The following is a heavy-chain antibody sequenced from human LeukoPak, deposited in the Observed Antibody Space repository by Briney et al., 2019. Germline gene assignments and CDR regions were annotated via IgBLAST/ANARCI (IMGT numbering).Heavy chain of an antibody. CDR2: IWYDGSNK. CDR3: AKDYDSSGYVGD. J-gene: IGHJ4*02. Sequence: PGRSLRLSCAASGFTFSSYGTHWVRQAPGKGLEWVAVIWYDGSNKYYADSVKGRFTISRDNSKNTLYLQMNSLRAEDTAVYYCAKDYDSSGYVGDWGQGTLVTVSS. V-gene: IGHV3-33*06. D-gene: IGHD3-22*01. CDR1: GFTFSSYG.